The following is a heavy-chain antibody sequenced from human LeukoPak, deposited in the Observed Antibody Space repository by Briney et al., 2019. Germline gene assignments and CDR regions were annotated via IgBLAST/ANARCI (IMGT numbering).Heavy chain of an antibody. CDR3: ARDIAVSGNYFDY. CDR2: INGDGRST. V-gene: IGHV3-74*01. Sequence: PGGSLRLSCAASGFTFSNYWMHCVRQAPGKGLVWVSRINGDGRSTTYADSVRGRFIISRDNAKNMLYLQVNSLRAEDTALYYCARDIAVSGNYFDYWGQGTLVTVSS. D-gene: IGHD6-19*01. CDR1: GFTFSNYW. J-gene: IGHJ4*02.